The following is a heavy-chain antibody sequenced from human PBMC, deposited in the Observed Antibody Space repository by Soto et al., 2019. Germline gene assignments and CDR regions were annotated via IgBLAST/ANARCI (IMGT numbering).Heavy chain of an antibody. CDR2: ISGTGGST. D-gene: IGHD7-27*01. J-gene: IGHJ3*02. CDR3: GKGYSKWGTGDAFDI. Sequence: EVQLLESGGGVVQPGGSLRLSCAASGFTFNNYALNWVRQAPGKGLEWVSSISGTGGSTFYAGSAKGRFTISRDNSKNTLFLQMTSLRAEDTAVYYCGKGYSKWGTGDAFDIWGQGTMVTVSS. CDR1: GFTFNNYA. V-gene: IGHV3-23*01.